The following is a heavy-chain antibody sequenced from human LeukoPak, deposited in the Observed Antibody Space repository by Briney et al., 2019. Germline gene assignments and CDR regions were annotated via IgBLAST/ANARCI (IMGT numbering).Heavy chain of an antibody. V-gene: IGHV3-9*01. Sequence: GGSLRLSCVASGFPFDDYGMFWVRQSPGKGLEWVSSISWNSGIIDYADSVKGRFTISRDNAKNSLYLQMNSLRVEDTALYYCAKDKGLGELSFIDYWGQGTLVTVSS. CDR3: AKDKGLGELSFIDY. CDR1: GFPFDDYG. CDR2: ISWNSGII. D-gene: IGHD3-16*02. J-gene: IGHJ4*02.